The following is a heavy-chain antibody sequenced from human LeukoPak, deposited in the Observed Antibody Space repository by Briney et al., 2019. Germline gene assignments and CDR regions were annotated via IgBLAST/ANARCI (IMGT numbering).Heavy chain of an antibody. Sequence: SVKVSCKASGGTFSSYAISWVRQAPGQGLEWMGRIIPIFGTANYAQKFQGRVTITADKFTSTAYMELSSLRSEDTDVYYCARADNWIYGGDWFDPWGQGTLVTVSS. V-gene: IGHV1-69*06. CDR1: GGTFSSYA. J-gene: IGHJ5*02. CDR2: IIPIFGTA. CDR3: ARADNWIYGGDWFDP. D-gene: IGHD1-7*01.